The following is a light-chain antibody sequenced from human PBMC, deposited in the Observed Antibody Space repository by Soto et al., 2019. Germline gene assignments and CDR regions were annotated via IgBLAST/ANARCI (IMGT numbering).Light chain of an antibody. CDR3: QQYGSSIT. J-gene: IGKJ4*01. CDR2: HAS. CDR1: QSVTSN. Sequence: EIVMTQSPATLSVSPGERATLSCRASQSVTSNLAWFQQRPGQAPRLLIYHASSRATGIPDRFSGSGSWADFTLTISRLEPEDFAVYYRQQYGSSITFGGGTKVDSK. V-gene: IGKV3-20*01.